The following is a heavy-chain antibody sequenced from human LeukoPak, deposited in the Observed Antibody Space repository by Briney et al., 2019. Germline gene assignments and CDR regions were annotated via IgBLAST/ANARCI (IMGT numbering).Heavy chain of an antibody. Sequence: SSETLSLTCTVSGGSFSSYYWSWIRQPPGKGLEWIGDIYYSGSTNYNPSLKSRVTISVDTSKNQFSLKLSSVTAADTAVYYCASSGHNTVGQRGYWYFDLWGRGTLVTVSS. CDR1: GGSFSSYY. CDR2: IYYSGST. J-gene: IGHJ2*01. D-gene: IGHD2-2*02. V-gene: IGHV4-59*01. CDR3: ASSGHNTVGQRGYWYFDL.